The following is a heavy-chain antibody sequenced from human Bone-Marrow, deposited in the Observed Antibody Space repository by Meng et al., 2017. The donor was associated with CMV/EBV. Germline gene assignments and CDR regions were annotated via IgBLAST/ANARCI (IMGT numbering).Heavy chain of an antibody. CDR2: ISSSSSYI. Sequence: GESLKISCAASGFTFSSYSMNWVRQAPGKGLEWVSSISSSSSYIYYADSVKGRFTISRDNAKNSLYLQMNSLRAEDTAVYYCARGVPYSSSWYVYWGQGTLVTVSS. CDR1: GFTFSSYS. D-gene: IGHD6-13*01. V-gene: IGHV3-21*01. CDR3: ARGVPYSSSWYVY. J-gene: IGHJ4*02.